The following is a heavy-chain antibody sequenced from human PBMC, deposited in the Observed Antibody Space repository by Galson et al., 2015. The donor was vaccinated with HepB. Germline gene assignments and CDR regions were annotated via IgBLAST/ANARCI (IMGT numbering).Heavy chain of an antibody. D-gene: IGHD3-9*01. CDR2: IIPIVGTA. CDR1: GGTFSSYA. CDR3: ATAYSYYDILTGYYFPPNWFDP. J-gene: IGHJ5*02. V-gene: IGHV1-69*13. Sequence: SVKVSCKASGGTFSSYAISWVRQAPGQGLEWMGGIIPIVGTATSEQKFQGRVTMTADESTSTAYMELSSLRSEDTAVYYCATAYSYYDILTGYYFPPNWFDPWGQGTLVTVSS.